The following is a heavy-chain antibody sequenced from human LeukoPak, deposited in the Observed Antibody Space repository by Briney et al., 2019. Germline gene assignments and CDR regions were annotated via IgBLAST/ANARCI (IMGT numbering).Heavy chain of an antibody. V-gene: IGHV3-30-3*01. CDR1: GFTFSSYA. D-gene: IGHD5-18*01. J-gene: IGHJ4*02. Sequence: GGSLRLSCAASGFTFSSYAMHWVRQAPGKGLEWVAVISYDGSNKYYADSVKGRFTISRDNSKNTLYLQMNSLRAEDTAVYYCARDPPTGYGQRFDYWGQGTLVTVSS. CDR3: ARDPPTGYGQRFDY. CDR2: ISYDGSNK.